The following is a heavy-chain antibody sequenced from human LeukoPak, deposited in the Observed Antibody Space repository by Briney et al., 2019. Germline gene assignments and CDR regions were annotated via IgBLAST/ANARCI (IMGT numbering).Heavy chain of an antibody. V-gene: IGHV2-5*02. CDR1: GFSLSTSGVG. Sequence: ESGPTLVNPTQTLTLTCTFSGFSLSTSGVGVGWIRQPPGKALEWLALIYWDDDKRYSPSLKSRLTITKDTSKNQVVLTMTNMDPVNTATYYCAHSRPYGLERRHNGFDPGGKGTLVTVP. J-gene: IGHJ5*02. CDR3: AHSRPYGLERRHNGFDP. D-gene: IGHD1-1*01. CDR2: IYWDDDK.